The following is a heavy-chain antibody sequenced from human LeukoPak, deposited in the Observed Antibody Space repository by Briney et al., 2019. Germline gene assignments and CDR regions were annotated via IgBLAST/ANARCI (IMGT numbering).Heavy chain of an antibody. CDR3: ARMIVVVATYYSYGMDV. D-gene: IGHD2-15*01. J-gene: IGHJ6*02. CDR1: GFTFSDYY. Sequence: GGSLRLSCAASGFTFSDYYMSWIRQAPGKGLEWVSYISSSGSTIYYADSVKGRFTISRDNAKNSLYLQMNSLRAEDTAVYYCARMIVVVATYYSYGMDVWGQGTTVTVSS. V-gene: IGHV3-11*01. CDR2: ISSSGSTI.